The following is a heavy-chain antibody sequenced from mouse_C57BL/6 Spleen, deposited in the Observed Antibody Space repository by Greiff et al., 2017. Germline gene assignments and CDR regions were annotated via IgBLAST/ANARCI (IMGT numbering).Heavy chain of an antibody. CDR3: ARGRDWFAY. Sequence: EVQGVESGGGLVKPGGSLKLSCAASGFTFSDYGMHWVRQAPEKGLEWVAYISSGSSTIYDADTVKGRFTISRDNAKNTLFLQMTSLRSEDTAMYYCARGRDWFAYWGQGTLVTVSA. CDR2: ISSGSSTI. V-gene: IGHV5-17*01. CDR1: GFTFSDYG. J-gene: IGHJ3*01.